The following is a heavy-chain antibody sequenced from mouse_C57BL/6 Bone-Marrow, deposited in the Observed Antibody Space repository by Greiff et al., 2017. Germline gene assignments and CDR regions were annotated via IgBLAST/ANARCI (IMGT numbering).Heavy chain of an antibody. CDR3: AIILLRFYYAMDY. CDR1: GYTFTSYW. CDR2: IYPGSGST. J-gene: IGHJ4*01. V-gene: IGHV1-55*01. D-gene: IGHD1-1*01. Sequence: VQLQQPGAELVKPGASVKMSCKASGYTFTSYWITWVKQRPGQGLEWIGDIYPGSGSTNYNEKFKSKATLTVDTSSSTAYMQLSSLTSEDSAVYYCAIILLRFYYAMDYWGQGTSVTVSA.